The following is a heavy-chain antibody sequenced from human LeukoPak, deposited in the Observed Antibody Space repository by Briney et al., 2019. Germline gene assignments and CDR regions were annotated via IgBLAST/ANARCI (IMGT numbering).Heavy chain of an antibody. CDR2: IYTSGST. Sequence: SETLSLTCTVSGGSISSYYWSWIRQPAGKGLEWIGRIYTSGSTNYNPSLKSRVTMSVDTSKNQFSLKLSSVTAADTAVYYCARGSVAGDDDAFDIWGQGTRVTVSS. D-gene: IGHD6-19*01. J-gene: IGHJ3*02. CDR1: GGSISSYY. V-gene: IGHV4-4*07. CDR3: ARGSVAGDDDAFDI.